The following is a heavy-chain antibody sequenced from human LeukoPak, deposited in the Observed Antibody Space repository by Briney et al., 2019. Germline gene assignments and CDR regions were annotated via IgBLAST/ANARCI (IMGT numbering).Heavy chain of an antibody. CDR3: ARTSRAVGFGDFDWFDP. CDR1: GYTLTDYY. Sequence: VASEKVSCMASGYTLTDYYMNWVRQAPGHRLEWMGWVNPNNGGTDSAQKFRGRVTMTRDTSIRTVYMELSRLRSDDTAVYSCARTSRAVGFGDFDWFDPWGQGTLVTVSS. V-gene: IGHV1-2*02. D-gene: IGHD3-10*01. CDR2: VNPNNGGT. J-gene: IGHJ5*02.